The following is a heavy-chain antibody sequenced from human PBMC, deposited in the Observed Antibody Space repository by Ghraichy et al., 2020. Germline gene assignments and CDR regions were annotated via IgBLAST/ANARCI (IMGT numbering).Heavy chain of an antibody. J-gene: IGHJ6*03. CDR3: AGGLGRSGYHNYYYYYYMDV. CDR1: GGSISSYY. Sequence: SETLSLTCTVSGGSISSYYWSWIRQPPGKGLEWIGYIYYSGSTNYNPSLKSRVTISVDTSKNQFSLKLSSVTAADTAVYYCAGGLGRSGYHNYYYYYYMDVWGKGTTVTVSS. D-gene: IGHD3-3*01. V-gene: IGHV4-59*01. CDR2: IYYSGST.